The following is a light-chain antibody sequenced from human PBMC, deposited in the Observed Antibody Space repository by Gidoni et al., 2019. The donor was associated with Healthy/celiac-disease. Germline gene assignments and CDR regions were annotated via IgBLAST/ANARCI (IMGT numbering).Light chain of an antibody. CDR1: KSGSSY. CDR3: QQRSNGPRT. CDR2: DAA. J-gene: IGKJ1*01. V-gene: IGKV3-11*01. Sequence: IFFPHSPATLSLSPGDRATLSCRASKSGSSYLAWYQQKPGQAPRLLSYDAANRATGSPARFRGSGSGTDFTLTSSSLEPEDFAVYYCQQRSNGPRTFGQGTKVEIK.